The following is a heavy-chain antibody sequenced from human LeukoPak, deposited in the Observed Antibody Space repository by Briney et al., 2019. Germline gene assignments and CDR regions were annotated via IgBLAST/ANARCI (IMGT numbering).Heavy chain of an antibody. J-gene: IGHJ4*02. CDR1: GFTFSSYG. V-gene: IGHV3-23*01. CDR2: ISGSGGYT. CDR3: ARFIAAPYYFDY. D-gene: IGHD6-13*01. Sequence: GGSLRLSCAASGFTFSSYGMSWVRQAPGKGLEWVSIISGSGGYTYYADSVKGRFTISRDNSKNTLYLQMNSLRAEDTAVYYCARFIAAPYYFDYWGRGTLVTVSS.